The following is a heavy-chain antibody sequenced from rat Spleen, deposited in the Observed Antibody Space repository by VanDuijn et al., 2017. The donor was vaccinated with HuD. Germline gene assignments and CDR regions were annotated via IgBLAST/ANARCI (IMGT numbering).Heavy chain of an antibody. J-gene: IGHJ3*01. CDR1: GFTFNVYW. D-gene: IGHD1-11*01. CDR2: VINTGDNT. Sequence: EVQLVESGGGLVQPGRSLKLSCVVSGFTFNVYWMTWIRQAPGKGLEWVASVINTGDNTYYPDSVKGRFTISRDNAKSILYRQMNSLRSEDTATDYCATDTEAPFAYWGQGTLVTVSS. V-gene: IGHV5-31*01. CDR3: ATDTEAPFAY.